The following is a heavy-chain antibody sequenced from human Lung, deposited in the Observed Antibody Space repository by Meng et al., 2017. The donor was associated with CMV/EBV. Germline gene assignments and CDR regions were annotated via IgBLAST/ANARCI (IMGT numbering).Heavy chain of an antibody. CDR1: GFTFSSYA. J-gene: IGHJ5*02. CDR2: ISGSGGST. V-gene: IGHV3-23*01. D-gene: IGHD6-13*01. Sequence: GEXXTISCAASGFTFSSYAMSWVRQAPGKGLEWVSAISGSGGSTYYADSVKGRFTISRDNSKNTLYLQMNSLRAEDTAVYYCAKGAAAAGCDPWGQGTLVTVSS. CDR3: AKGAAAAGCDP.